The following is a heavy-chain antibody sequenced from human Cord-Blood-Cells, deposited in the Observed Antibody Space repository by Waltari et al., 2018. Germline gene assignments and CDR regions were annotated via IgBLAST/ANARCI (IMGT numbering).Heavy chain of an antibody. CDR2: ISKSSSTI. CDR1: GFTFSSYS. CDR3: ARVTAVADWFDP. Sequence: EVQLVESGGGLVQPGGSLRLSCAASGFTFSSYSMNWVRQAPGKGLEWVSYISKSSSTIYYADSVKVRFTISRDNAKNSLYLQRNSLRAEDTAVYYCARVTAVADWFDPWGQGTRVTVSS. V-gene: IGHV3-48*01. D-gene: IGHD6-19*01. J-gene: IGHJ5*02.